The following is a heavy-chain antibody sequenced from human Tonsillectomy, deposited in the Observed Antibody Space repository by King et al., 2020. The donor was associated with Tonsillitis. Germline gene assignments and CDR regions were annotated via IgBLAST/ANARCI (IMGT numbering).Heavy chain of an antibody. CDR2: ISPYNGYT. D-gene: IGHD6-13*01. CDR1: GYTFTSYG. V-gene: IGHV1-18*01. CDR3: ARDIGAAAGTSPGY. Sequence: VQLVESGAEVKRPGASVKVSCKASGYTFTSYGISWVRQAPGQGLEWMGWISPYNGYTNYAQKLQGRVTMTTDTSTGTAYMALRSLRSDDTAVYYCARDIGAAAGTSPGYWGQGTLVTVSS. J-gene: IGHJ4*02.